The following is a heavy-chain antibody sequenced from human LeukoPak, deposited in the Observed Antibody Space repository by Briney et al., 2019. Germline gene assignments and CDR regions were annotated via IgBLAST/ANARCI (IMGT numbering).Heavy chain of an antibody. D-gene: IGHD3-22*01. CDR1: GGSIRNYF. CDR3: ARESKSYDGSGYYHDY. Sequence: SETLSLTCSVSGGSIRNYFWSWIRQPAGKGLEWIGRVYTSGSTDSNPSLRSRVTMSVDTSRNQFSLKLTSVTAADTAVYYCARESKSYDGSGYYHDYWGQGTLVTVSS. J-gene: IGHJ4*02. CDR2: VYTSGST. V-gene: IGHV4-4*07.